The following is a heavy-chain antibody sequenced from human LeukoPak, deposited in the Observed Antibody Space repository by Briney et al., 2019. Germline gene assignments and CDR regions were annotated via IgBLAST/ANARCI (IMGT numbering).Heavy chain of an antibody. CDR3: ARDNWNDVSGAFDI. D-gene: IGHD1-1*01. CDR1: GFTFSNYA. CDR2: ISNSGGGT. Sequence: QAGGSLRLSCAASGFTFSNYAMSWVRQAPGKGLEWVSAISNSGGGTFYADSVQGRLTISRDNSKNTLYLQMNSLRAEDTAVHHCARDNWNDVSGAFDIWGQGTMVTVSS. J-gene: IGHJ3*02. V-gene: IGHV3-23*01.